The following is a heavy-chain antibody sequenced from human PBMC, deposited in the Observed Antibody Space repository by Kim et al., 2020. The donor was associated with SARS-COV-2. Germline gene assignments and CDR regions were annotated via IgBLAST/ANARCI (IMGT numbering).Heavy chain of an antibody. V-gene: IGHV3-30*02. CDR3: AKEPTILTGYGFDY. D-gene: IGHD3-9*01. J-gene: IGHJ4*02. Sequence: ESVKGRFTISIDNSKNTLYLQMNSLRAEDTAVYYCAKEPTILTGYGFDYWGQGTLVTVSS.